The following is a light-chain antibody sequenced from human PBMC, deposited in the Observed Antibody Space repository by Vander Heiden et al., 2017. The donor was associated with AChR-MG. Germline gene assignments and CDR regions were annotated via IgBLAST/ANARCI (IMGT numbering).Light chain of an antibody. V-gene: IGLV2-23*02. CDR1: STVAGNYNP. CDR3: SSDASSSSLI. CDR2: EVT. Sequence: SALTQPASVSGSPGQSINISCSGTSTVAGNYNPVSWYQQHAGKAPKLIIFEVTRRASGVTNRFSGSKSGNTASLTISGRQAEDEADYYCSSDASSSSLIFGGGTKLTVL. J-gene: IGLJ2*01.